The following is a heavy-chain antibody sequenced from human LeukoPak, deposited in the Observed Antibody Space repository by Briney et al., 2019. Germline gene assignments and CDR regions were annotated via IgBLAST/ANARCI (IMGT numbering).Heavy chain of an antibody. CDR3: AKEGDLYCSGGSCYLAAFDI. Sequence: GGSLRLSCAASGFTFSSYAMSWVRQAPGKGLEWVSATSGSGGSTYYADSVKGRFTISRDNSKNTLYLQMNSLRAEDTAVYYCAKEGDLYCSGGSCYLAAFDIWGQGTMVTVSS. CDR1: GFTFSSYA. CDR2: TSGSGGST. D-gene: IGHD2-15*01. V-gene: IGHV3-23*01. J-gene: IGHJ3*02.